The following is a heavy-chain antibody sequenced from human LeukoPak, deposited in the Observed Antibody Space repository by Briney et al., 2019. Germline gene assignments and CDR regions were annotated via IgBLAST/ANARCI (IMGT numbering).Heavy chain of an antibody. CDR3: ARDLVTNRDYYGSGNYFRKGYYYYGMDV. V-gene: IGHV3-21*01. J-gene: IGHJ6*02. Sequence: GGSLRLSCAASGFTISSHSMNWVRQAPGKGLEWVSSISSSSSYIYYADSVKGRFTISRDNAKNSLYLQMNSLRAEDTAVYYCARDLVTNRDYYGSGNYFRKGYYYYGMDVWGQGTTVTVSS. CDR2: ISSSSSYI. D-gene: IGHD3-10*01. CDR1: GFTISSHS.